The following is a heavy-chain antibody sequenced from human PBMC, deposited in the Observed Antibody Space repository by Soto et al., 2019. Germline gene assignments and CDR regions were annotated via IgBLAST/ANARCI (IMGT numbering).Heavy chain of an antibody. CDR3: AREVESSSLRKRTDYYYGMDV. Sequence: PGESLKISCKGSGYSFTSYWIGWVRQMPGKGLEWMGIIYPGDSDTRYSPSFQGQVTISADKSISTAYLQWSSLKASDTAMYYCAREVESSSLRKRTDYYYGMDVWGQGTTVTVSS. V-gene: IGHV5-51*01. D-gene: IGHD6-13*01. CDR2: IYPGDSDT. CDR1: GYSFTSYW. J-gene: IGHJ6*02.